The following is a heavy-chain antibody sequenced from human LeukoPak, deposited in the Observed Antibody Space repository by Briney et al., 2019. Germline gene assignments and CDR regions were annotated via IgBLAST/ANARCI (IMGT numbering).Heavy chain of an antibody. CDR2: IRCDGSNK. CDR1: GFTFSSYG. CDR3: AKDFPDPRIAVAGSIFDY. Sequence: GGSLRLSCAASGFTFSSYGMHWVRQAPGRGLEWVAFIRCDGSNKYYADSVKGRFTISRDNSKNTLYLQMNSLRAEDTAVYYCAKDFPDPRIAVAGSIFDYWGQGTLVTVSS. D-gene: IGHD6-19*01. J-gene: IGHJ4*02. V-gene: IGHV3-30*02.